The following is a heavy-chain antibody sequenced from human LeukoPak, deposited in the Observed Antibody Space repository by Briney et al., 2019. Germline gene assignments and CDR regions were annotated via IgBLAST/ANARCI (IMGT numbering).Heavy chain of an antibody. CDR3: AKGSSSSRPYYFDY. V-gene: IGHV3-23*01. CDR2: ITGGGDDT. J-gene: IGHJ4*02. D-gene: IGHD6-6*01. Sequence: PGGSLRLSCAASGFTFSNYAMSWVRQAPGKGLEWISPITGGGDDTYHADSVKGRLTISRDNSKNTLYLQMNSLRVEDTAVYYCAKGSSSSRPYYFDYWGQGVLVTVSS. CDR1: GFTFSNYA.